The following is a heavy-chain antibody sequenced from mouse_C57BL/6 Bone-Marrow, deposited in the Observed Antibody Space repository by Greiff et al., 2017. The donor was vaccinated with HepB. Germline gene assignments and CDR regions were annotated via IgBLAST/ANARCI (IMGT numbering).Heavy chain of an antibody. J-gene: IGHJ1*03. Sequence: EVQVVESGTVLARPGASVKMSCKTSGYTFTSYWMHWVKQRPGQGLEWIGAIYPGNSDTSYNQKFKGKAKLTAVTSASTAYMELSSLTNEDSAVYYCTSDVLLLRGYFDVWGTGTTVTVSS. D-gene: IGHD1-1*01. V-gene: IGHV1-5*01. CDR1: GYTFTSYW. CDR2: IYPGNSDT. CDR3: TSDVLLLRGYFDV.